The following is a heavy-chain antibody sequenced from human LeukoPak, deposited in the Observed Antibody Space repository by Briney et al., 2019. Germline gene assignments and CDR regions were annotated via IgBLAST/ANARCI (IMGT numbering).Heavy chain of an antibody. Sequence: ASVKVSCKASGYTFTGYYMHWVRQAPGQGLEWMGWINPNSGGTNYAQKFQGRVTMTRDTSISTAYMELSRLRSDDMAVYYCARAMRYYDSSGSYSFYFDPWGQGTLVTVSS. J-gene: IGHJ5*02. CDR1: GYTFTGYY. CDR2: INPNSGGT. CDR3: ARAMRYYDSSGSYSFYFDP. V-gene: IGHV1-2*02. D-gene: IGHD3-22*01.